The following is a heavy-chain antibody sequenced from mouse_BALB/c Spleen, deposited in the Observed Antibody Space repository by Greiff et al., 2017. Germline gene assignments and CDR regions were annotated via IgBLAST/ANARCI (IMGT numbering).Heavy chain of an antibody. J-gene: IGHJ3*01. Sequence: EVQLQQSGPELVKPGASVKLSCTASGFNIKDTYMHWVKQRPEQGLEWIGRIDPANGNTKYDPKFQGKATITADTSSNTAYLQLSSLTSEDTAVYYCARSGGGKGFDYWGQGTLVTVSA. CDR2: IDPANGNT. D-gene: IGHD1-3*01. V-gene: IGHV14-3*02. CDR1: GFNIKDTY. CDR3: ARSGGGKGFDY.